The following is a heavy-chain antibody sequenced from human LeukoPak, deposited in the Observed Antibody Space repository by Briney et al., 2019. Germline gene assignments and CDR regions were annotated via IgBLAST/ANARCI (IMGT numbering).Heavy chain of an antibody. J-gene: IGHJ4*02. CDR2: INSEGSTT. V-gene: IGHV3-74*01. Sequence: GGSLRLSCAASGFTFSSYWMHWVRQAPGEGPVWVSRINSEGSTTGYADSVKGRFTISRDNAKNTLYLQMNSLRAEDTAVYYCATYCSGGSCYWGQGTLVTVSS. CDR1: GFTFSSYW. CDR3: ATYCSGGSCY. D-gene: IGHD2-15*01.